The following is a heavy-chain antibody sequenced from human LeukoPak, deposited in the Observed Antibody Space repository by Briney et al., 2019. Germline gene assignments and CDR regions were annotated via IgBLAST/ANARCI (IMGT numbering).Heavy chain of an antibody. D-gene: IGHD3-16*01. V-gene: IGHV3-49*03. CDR2: IRSKTYGGTA. J-gene: IGHJ4*02. Sequence: GGSLRLSCTASGFTFGDYAMSWFRQAPGKGLEWVGFIRSKTYGGTAEYAASVKGRFTISRDDSKSIAYLQMSSLKTEDTAVYYCARDGFLSDYRGQGTLVTVSS. CDR1: GFTFGDYA. CDR3: ARDGFLSDY.